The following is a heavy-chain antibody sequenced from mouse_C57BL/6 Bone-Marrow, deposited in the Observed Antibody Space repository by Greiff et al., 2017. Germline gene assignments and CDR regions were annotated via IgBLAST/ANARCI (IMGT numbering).Heavy chain of an antibody. J-gene: IGHJ3*01. CDR2: IDPENGDT. Sequence: QLQESGAELVRPGASVKLSCTASGFNIKDDYMHWVKQRPEQGLEWIGWIDPENGDTEYASKFQGKATITADTSSNTAYLQLSSLTSEDTAVYYCTTSITTVVARAYWGQGTLVTVSA. V-gene: IGHV14-4*01. CDR3: TTSITTVVARAY. D-gene: IGHD1-1*01. CDR1: GFNIKDDY.